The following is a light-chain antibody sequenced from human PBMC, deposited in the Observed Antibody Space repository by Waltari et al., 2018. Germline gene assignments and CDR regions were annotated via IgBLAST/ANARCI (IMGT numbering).Light chain of an antibody. CDR1: SSDVGGYNY. CDR2: EVS. J-gene: IGLJ2*01. Sequence: QSALTQPRSLSGSPGQSVTISCHGTSSDVGGYNYVSWYQQHPGKAPKLRVNEVSNRSSGVPNRCSGSKSGYTASLTISGLQADDEADYYCCSYARSHTSVFGGGTKVTVL. V-gene: IGLV2-11*01. CDR3: CSYARSHTSV.